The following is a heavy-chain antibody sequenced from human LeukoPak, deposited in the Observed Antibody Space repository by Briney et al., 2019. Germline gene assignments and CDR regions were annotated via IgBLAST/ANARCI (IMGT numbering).Heavy chain of an antibody. J-gene: IGHJ4*02. CDR2: ISSSGSTI. V-gene: IGHV3-48*03. CDR1: GFTFSSYE. D-gene: IGHD3-10*01. CDR3: AHFGLWFGEKDLDY. Sequence: GGSLRLSCAASGFTFSSYEMNWVRQAPGKGLEWVSYISSSGSTIYYADSVKGRFTISRDNAKNTLYLQMNSLRAEDTAVYYCAHFGLWFGEKDLDYWGQGTLVTVSS.